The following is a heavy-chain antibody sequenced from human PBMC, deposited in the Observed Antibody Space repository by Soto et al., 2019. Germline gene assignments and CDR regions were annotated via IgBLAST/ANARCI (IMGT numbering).Heavy chain of an antibody. D-gene: IGHD5-18*01. CDR2: IIPIFGTA. CDR3: ASKYSYGLVDYYYYGMDV. Sequence: ASVKVSCKASGGTFSSYAISWVRQAPGQGLEWMGGIIPIFGTANYAQKFQGRVTITADESTSTAYMELSSLRSEDTAVYYCASKYSYGLVDYYYYGMDVWGQGTTVTVSS. CDR1: GGTFSSYA. V-gene: IGHV1-69*13. J-gene: IGHJ6*02.